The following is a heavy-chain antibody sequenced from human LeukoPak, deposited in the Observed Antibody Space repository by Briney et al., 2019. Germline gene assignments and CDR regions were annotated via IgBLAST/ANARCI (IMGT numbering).Heavy chain of an antibody. CDR3: TRLGEIAVAGR. CDR1: GGSISSSSYY. Sequence: SETLSLTCTVSGGSISSSSYYWGWIRQPPGKGLEWIGSIYYSGSTYYNPTLKSRVTISVDTSKNQFSLKLSSVTAADTAVYYCTRLGEIAVAGRWGQGTLVTVSS. V-gene: IGHV4-39*01. J-gene: IGHJ4*02. CDR2: IYYSGST. D-gene: IGHD6-19*01.